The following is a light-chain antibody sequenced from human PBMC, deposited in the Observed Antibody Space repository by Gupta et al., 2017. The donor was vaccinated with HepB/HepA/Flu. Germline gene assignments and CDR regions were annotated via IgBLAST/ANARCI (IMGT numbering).Light chain of an antibody. CDR1: QSFNYW. CDR2: KAS. V-gene: IGKV1-5*03. Sequence: DIQMTQSPSTLSASLGDTVTITCRASQSFNYWLAWYQQKPGEAPKLLIHKASTLEGGVPSRFSGSGSGTEFTLTISSLQPDDFATYYCQQYNTFFRTFGQGTKVEIK. CDR3: QQYNTFFRT. J-gene: IGKJ1*01.